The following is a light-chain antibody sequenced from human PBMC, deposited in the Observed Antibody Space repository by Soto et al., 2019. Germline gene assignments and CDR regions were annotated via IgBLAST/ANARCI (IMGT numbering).Light chain of an antibody. CDR2: EVS. CDR3: SSYTSSSGYV. CDR1: SSDVGGYNY. Sequence: QSALTQPASVSGSPGQSMTISCTGTSSDVGGYNYVSWYQQHPGKAPKLMIYEVSNRPSGVSNRFSGSKSGNTASLTISGLQAEDEADYYCSSYTSSSGYVFGTGTKLTVL. V-gene: IGLV2-14*01. J-gene: IGLJ1*01.